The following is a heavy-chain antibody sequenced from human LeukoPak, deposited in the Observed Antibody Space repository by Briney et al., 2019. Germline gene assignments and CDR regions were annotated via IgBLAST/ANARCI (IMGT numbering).Heavy chain of an antibody. CDR3: ARDGVYCSSTSCSSGSYYYYYYMDV. Sequence: GGSLRLSCAASGFTFSSYGMHWVRQAPGKGPEWVAVIWYDGSNKYYADSVKGRFTISRDNSKNTLYLQMNSLRAEDTAVYYCARDGVYCSSTSCSSGSYYYYYYMDVWGKGTTVTVSS. CDR2: IWYDGSNK. CDR1: GFTFSSYG. D-gene: IGHD2-2*01. J-gene: IGHJ6*03. V-gene: IGHV3-33*01.